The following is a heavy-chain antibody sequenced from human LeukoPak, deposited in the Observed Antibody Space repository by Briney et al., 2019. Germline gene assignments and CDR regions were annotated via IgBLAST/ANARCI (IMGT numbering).Heavy chain of an antibody. CDR1: GFTVSSNY. V-gene: IGHV3-30-3*01. CDR2: ISYDGSNK. D-gene: IGHD6-19*01. Sequence: PGGSLRLSCAASGFTVSSNYMSWVRQAPGKGLEWVAVISYDGSNKYYADSVKGRFTISRDNSKNTLYLQMNSLRAEDTAVYYCARDQSGWSPFDYWGQGTLVTVSS. CDR3: ARDQSGWSPFDY. J-gene: IGHJ4*02.